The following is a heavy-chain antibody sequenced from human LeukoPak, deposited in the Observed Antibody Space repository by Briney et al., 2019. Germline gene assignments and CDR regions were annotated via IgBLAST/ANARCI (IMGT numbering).Heavy chain of an antibody. CDR2: INHSGST. CDR3: ARLRATAGDY. CDR1: GFTFSNAW. Sequence: PGGSLRLSCAASGFTFSNAWMSWVRQAPGKGLEWIGEINHSGSTNYNPSLKSRVTISVDTSKNQFSLKLSSVTAADTAVYYCARLRATAGDYWGQGTLVTVSS. V-gene: IGHV4-34*01. D-gene: IGHD1-26*01. J-gene: IGHJ4*02.